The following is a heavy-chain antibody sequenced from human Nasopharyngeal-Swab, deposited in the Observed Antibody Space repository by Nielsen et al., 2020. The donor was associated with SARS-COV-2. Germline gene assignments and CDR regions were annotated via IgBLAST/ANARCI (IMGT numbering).Heavy chain of an antibody. J-gene: IGHJ6*02. V-gene: IGHV3-21*01. D-gene: IGHD6-6*01. CDR2: ISSSSSYI. CDR1: GFTISSDS. Sequence: GEALKISCAAAGFTISSDSRKGGRQAPGKGLEWVSSISSSSSYIYYADSVKGRFTISRDNAKNSLYLQMHSLRAEDTAVYYCASLPASSSYVYYYYGMDVWGQRTPVTLSS. CDR3: ASLPASSSYVYYYYGMDV.